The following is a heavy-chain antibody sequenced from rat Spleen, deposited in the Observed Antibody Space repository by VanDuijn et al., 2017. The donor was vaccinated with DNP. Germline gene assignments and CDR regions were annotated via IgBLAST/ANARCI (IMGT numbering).Heavy chain of an antibody. Sequence: EVQLVESGGGLVQPGRSMKLSCVASGFTFSYYDMAWVRQAPTKGLEWVASISYDGSSTYYRDSVKGRFTISRDNAKSTLYLQMDSLRSEDTATYYCTRDSGDWYFDFWGPGTMVTVSS. CDR2: ISYDGSST. V-gene: IGHV5-20*01. D-gene: IGHD1-1*01. CDR1: GFTFSYYD. CDR3: TRDSGDWYFDF. J-gene: IGHJ1*01.